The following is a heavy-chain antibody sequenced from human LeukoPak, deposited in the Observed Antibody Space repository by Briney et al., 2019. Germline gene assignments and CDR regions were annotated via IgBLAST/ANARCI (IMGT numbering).Heavy chain of an antibody. J-gene: IGHJ4*02. Sequence: ASETLSLTCTVSGYSITTGHYWGWIRQPPGRGLEWIGSIYHGETTYYNPSLKTRLTISLDTSKNQFSLKLSSVTVADTAVYYCASNWSDFDYWGQGILVTVSS. V-gene: IGHV4-38-2*02. CDR3: ASNWSDFDY. CDR1: GYSITTGHY. CDR2: IYHGETT. D-gene: IGHD1-1*01.